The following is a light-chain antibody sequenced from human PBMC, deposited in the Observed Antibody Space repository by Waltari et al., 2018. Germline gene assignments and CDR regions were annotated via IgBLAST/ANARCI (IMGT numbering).Light chain of an antibody. CDR2: AAS. CDR3: QQSYGVPIS. Sequence: DIQLTQSPSSLSASLGDRVIITCRASKNIDNFLNWYQQKPGRSPVLLIYAASTLQSGFPSRFSGSVSGTDFTLTIRNLQPEDFATYYCQQSYGVPISFGGGTKVEI. V-gene: IGKV1-39*01. CDR1: KNIDNF. J-gene: IGKJ4*01.